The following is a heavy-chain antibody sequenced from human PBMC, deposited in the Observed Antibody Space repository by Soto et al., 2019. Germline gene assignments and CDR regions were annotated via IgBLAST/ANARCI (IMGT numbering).Heavy chain of an antibody. CDR3: AITAMINRDSSTSFDY. V-gene: IGHV3-15*01. CDR2: IKSKSDGETA. J-gene: IGHJ4*02. Sequence: GGSLRLSCAASGLTFSNVWMPWVRQAPRKXLEWVGRIKSKSDGETADVAAPVKARFTISRDDSKNTVFLEMNSLKSEDTALYYCAITAMINRDSSTSFDYWGRGTQVTVSS. CDR1: GLTFSNVW. D-gene: IGHD5-18*01.